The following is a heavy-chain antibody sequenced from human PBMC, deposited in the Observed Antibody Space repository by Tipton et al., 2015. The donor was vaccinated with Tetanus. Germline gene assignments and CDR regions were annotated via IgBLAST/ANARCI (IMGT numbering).Heavy chain of an antibody. V-gene: IGHV4-30-4*01. CDR2: VYYSGRT. Sequence: LRLSCNVSGGSINTGDYYWSWIRQSPGKGLEWIGHVYYSGRTYYNPPLKSRVTISADMSKNQFSLKLTSVTAADTATHYCARMGFTYGQVVYWGQGTLVTVAS. CDR3: ARMGFTYGQVVY. J-gene: IGHJ4*02. CDR1: GGSINTGDYY. D-gene: IGHD5-18*01.